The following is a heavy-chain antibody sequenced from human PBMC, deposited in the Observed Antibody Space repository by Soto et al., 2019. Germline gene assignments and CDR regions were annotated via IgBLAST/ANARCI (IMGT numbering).Heavy chain of an antibody. V-gene: IGHV1-2*02. CDR1: GYPVTAYY. J-gene: IGHJ3*02. CDR3: ARGGGVGVAGSAAFDM. CDR2: INPATGAA. D-gene: IGHD3-3*01. Sequence: QLHLVQSGAVVKKPGASVTVSCSASGYPVTAYYMHWVRQAPGRGLGWMGGINPATGAAKYTQTFRGRVPMTREQTTGTVFMELRGLKSGDPAVFYWARGGGVGVAGSAAFDMWGQGTLVTVSS.